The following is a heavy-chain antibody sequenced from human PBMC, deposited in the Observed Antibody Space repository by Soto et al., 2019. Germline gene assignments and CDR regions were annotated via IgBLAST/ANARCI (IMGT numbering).Heavy chain of an antibody. J-gene: IGHJ4*02. CDR1: GFTFSTYS. Sequence: GGSLRLSCVASGFTFSTYSMNWVRQAPGKGLEWLSYITKGSSPTYYADSVKGRFTISRDNGKNSVYLQMNSLRDEDTAVYYCARLYTSGWYYDHWGRGTLVTVSS. CDR3: ARLYTSGWYYDH. D-gene: IGHD6-19*01. CDR2: ITKGSSPT. V-gene: IGHV3-48*02.